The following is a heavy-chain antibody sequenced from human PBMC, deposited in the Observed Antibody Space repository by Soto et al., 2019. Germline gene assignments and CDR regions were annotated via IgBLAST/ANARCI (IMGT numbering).Heavy chain of an antibody. CDR2: IYPGDSDT. CDR1: GYSFIGYW. Sequence: GESLKISCQGSGYSFIGYWVAWVRQMPGNGLEWMGIIYPGDSDTRYSPSFEGQVTISADRSISTAYLHWNSLRASDTAIYYCVRAGRARYGGYFDYWGQGTQVTVSS. CDR3: VRAGRARYGGYFDY. D-gene: IGHD5-18*01. J-gene: IGHJ4*02. V-gene: IGHV5-51*01.